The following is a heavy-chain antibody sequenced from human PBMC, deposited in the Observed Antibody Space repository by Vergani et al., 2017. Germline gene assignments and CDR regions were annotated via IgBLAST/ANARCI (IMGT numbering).Heavy chain of an antibody. V-gene: IGHV1-2*02. CDR2: INPNSGGT. CDR1: GYTFTGYY. J-gene: IGHJ6*02. D-gene: IGHD1-26*01. CDR3: ARDLLAWELYYDYGMDV. Sequence: QVQLVQSGAEVKKPGASVKVSCKASGYTFTGYYMHWVRQARGQGLEWMGWINPNSGGTNYAQKFQGRVTMTRDTSISTAYMELSRLRSDDTAVYYCARDLLAWELYYDYGMDVWGQGTTVTVSS.